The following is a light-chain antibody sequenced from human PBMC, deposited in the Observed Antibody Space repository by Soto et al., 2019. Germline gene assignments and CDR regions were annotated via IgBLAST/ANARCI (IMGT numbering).Light chain of an antibody. J-gene: IGKJ1*01. Sequence: AIQMTQSPSSLSASVGDRVVITCRASQDIRNDLGWYQQKPGEAPKVLISATSTLQSGVPSRFSGSGSGTEFTLTISSLQPEDFATYYCLQDYNSPRTFGQGTKVEIK. CDR1: QDIRND. CDR2: ATS. V-gene: IGKV1-6*01. CDR3: LQDYNSPRT.